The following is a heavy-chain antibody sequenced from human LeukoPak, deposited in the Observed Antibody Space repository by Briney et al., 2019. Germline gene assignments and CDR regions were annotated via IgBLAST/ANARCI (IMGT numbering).Heavy chain of an antibody. D-gene: IGHD3-3*01. CDR2: ISSSSSTI. Sequence: PGGSLRLSRAASGFTFSSYSMNWVRQAPGKGLEWVSYISSSSSTIYYADSVKGRFTISRDNAKNSLYLKMNSLRAEDTAVYYCARDDYDFWSGDTARFDYWGQGTLVTVSS. J-gene: IGHJ4*02. CDR1: GFTFSSYS. V-gene: IGHV3-48*01. CDR3: ARDDYDFWSGDTARFDY.